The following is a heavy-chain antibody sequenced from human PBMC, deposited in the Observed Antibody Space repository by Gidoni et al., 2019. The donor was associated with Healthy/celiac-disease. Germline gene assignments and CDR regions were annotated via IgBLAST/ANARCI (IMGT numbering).Heavy chain of an antibody. Sequence: QVQLQESGPGLVKPSETLSLTCTVSGGSISSYSWSWIRQPPGKGLEWIWYIYYSGSTNYNPSLKSRVTISVDTSKNQFSLKLSSMTAADTAVYYCARGYCTNGVCYTSGYYFDYWGQGTLVTVSS. CDR3: ARGYCTNGVCYTSGYYFDY. CDR1: GGSISSYS. V-gene: IGHV4-59*01. J-gene: IGHJ4*02. D-gene: IGHD2-8*01. CDR2: IYYSGST.